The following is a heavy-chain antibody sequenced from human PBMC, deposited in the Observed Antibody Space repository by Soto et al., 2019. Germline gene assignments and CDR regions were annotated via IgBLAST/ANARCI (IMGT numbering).Heavy chain of an antibody. J-gene: IGHJ6*02. D-gene: IGHD3-10*01. Sequence: GASVKVSCKASGGTFSSYAISWVRQAPGQGLEWMGGIIPIFGTANYAQKFQGRVTITADESTSTAYMELSSLRSEDTAVYYCAKSPAMVRGVIIPQIYGMDVWGQGTTVTVSS. CDR3: AKSPAMVRGVIIPQIYGMDV. CDR2: IIPIFGTA. V-gene: IGHV1-69*13. CDR1: GGTFSSYA.